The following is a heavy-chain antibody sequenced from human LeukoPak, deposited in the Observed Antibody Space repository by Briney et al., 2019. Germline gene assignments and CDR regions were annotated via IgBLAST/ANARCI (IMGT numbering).Heavy chain of an antibody. CDR2: INAGNGNT. V-gene: IGHV1-3*03. J-gene: IGHJ3*02. D-gene: IGHD3-3*01. CDR1: GYTFTSYA. CDR3: AREAYYDFWSGYSAQDAFDI. Sequence: GASVKVSCKASGYTFTSYAMHWVRQAPGQRLEWMGWINAGNGNTKYSQEFQGRVTITRDTSASTAYMELSSLRSEDMAVYYCAREAYYDFWSGYSAQDAFDIWGQGTMVTVSS.